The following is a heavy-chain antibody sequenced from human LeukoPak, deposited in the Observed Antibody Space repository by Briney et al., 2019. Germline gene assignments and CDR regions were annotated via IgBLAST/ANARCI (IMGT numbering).Heavy chain of an antibody. CDR1: GYSISNGYY. CDR2: IYRTGST. D-gene: IGHD4-17*01. Sequence: IPSETLSLTCTVSGYSISNGYYWGWVRQPPGKGLEWLGSIYRTGSTYYTPSLKSRVTISVDKSKNKFSLKLGSVTAADTAVYYCARDTTGLGNYFASWGQGTLVTVSS. J-gene: IGHJ4*02. V-gene: IGHV4-38-2*02. CDR3: ARDTTGLGNYFAS.